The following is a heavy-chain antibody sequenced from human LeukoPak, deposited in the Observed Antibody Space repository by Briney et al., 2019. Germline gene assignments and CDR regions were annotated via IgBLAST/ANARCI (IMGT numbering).Heavy chain of an antibody. Sequence: GASVMVSCEASGYTFPSCDINWVRQATAQGLEWMGWMNPNSGNTGYAQKFQGRVTMTRTTSISTAYMELSSLRSEDTAGYYCARGPYYGSGSYYNHFDTWGQGTLVTVSS. V-gene: IGHV1-8*01. CDR3: ARGPYYGSGSYYNHFDT. D-gene: IGHD3-10*01. CDR2: MNPNSGNT. J-gene: IGHJ4*02. CDR1: GYTFPSCD.